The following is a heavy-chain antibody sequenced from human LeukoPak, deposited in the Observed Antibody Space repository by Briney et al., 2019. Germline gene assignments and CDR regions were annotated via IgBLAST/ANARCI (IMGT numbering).Heavy chain of an antibody. J-gene: IGHJ4*02. CDR2: IFPGDSDT. CDR1: GSSFSSYW. CDR3: ARSRTTVTNFDY. Sequence: PGESLKISCKGSGSSFSSYWIAWVRQMPGKGLEWMGIIFPGDSDTRYSPSFQGQVTISVDKSISTAYLQWNGLKASDTATYYCARSRTTVTNFDYWGQGTLVTVSS. D-gene: IGHD4-17*01. V-gene: IGHV5-51*01.